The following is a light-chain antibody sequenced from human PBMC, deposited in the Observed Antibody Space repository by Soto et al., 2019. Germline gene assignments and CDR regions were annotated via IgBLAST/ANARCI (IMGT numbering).Light chain of an antibody. Sequence: DILMTQSRSSLSASVGDRVTIACRASQAINNYLAWYQQKPGKVPTLLISAASTLQSGVPSRFSGSGSGTDFTLTISSLQPEDVATYYCQKFNAVPTFGGGTKVEI. CDR2: AAS. CDR1: QAINNY. V-gene: IGKV1-27*01. CDR3: QKFNAVPT. J-gene: IGKJ4*01.